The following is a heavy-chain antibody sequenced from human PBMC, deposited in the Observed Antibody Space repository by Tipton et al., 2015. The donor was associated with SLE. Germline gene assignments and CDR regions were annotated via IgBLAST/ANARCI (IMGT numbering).Heavy chain of an antibody. Sequence: TLSLTCTVSGGSISSYYWRWIRQPPGKGLEWIGYIYYSGSTNYNPSLKSRVTISVDTSKNQFSLKLSSVTAADTAVYYCATPGGNSDAFDIWGQGTMVTVSS. CDR1: GGSISSYY. CDR2: IYYSGST. CDR3: ATPGGNSDAFDI. V-gene: IGHV4-59*08. D-gene: IGHD4-23*01. J-gene: IGHJ3*02.